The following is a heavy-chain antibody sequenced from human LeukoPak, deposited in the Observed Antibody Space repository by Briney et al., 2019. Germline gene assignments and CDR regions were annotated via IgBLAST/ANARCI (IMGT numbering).Heavy chain of an antibody. CDR3: ARQGLGASGLDH. D-gene: IGHD6-13*01. J-gene: IGHJ4*02. V-gene: IGHV3-30*03. CDR1: GFTFNSHH. Sequence: PGGSLRLSCAVSGFTFNSHHIHWVRQAPNKGLDWVAVVPHDGTSPSHAASVNGRFTISRDNSKDTVFLQMNSLRVDDTAIYYCARQGLGASGLDHWGQGVLVTVSS. CDR2: VPHDGTSP.